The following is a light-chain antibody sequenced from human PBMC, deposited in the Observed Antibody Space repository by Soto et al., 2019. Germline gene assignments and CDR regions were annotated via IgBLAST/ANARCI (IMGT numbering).Light chain of an antibody. CDR1: QTISVS. Sequence: DIQMTQSPSSLSASVGDRVTMTCRASQTISVSLNWYQQRPGKAPNLLIYASSSLPSGVPPRFSGSGSGTDFTLTISSLQPEDFATYYCQQTYSIPITFGQGTLLDSK. CDR2: ASS. CDR3: QQTYSIPIT. J-gene: IGKJ5*01. V-gene: IGKV1-39*01.